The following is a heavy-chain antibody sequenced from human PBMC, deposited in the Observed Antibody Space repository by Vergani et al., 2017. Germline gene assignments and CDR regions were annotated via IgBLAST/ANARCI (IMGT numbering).Heavy chain of an antibody. V-gene: IGHV5-51*01. CDR1: GYSFTNYW. CDR2: IHPADSDT. D-gene: IGHD3-22*01. J-gene: IGHJ4*02. CDR3: ARLYGRDSSGSKYFDY. Sequence: EVQLVQSGAEVKKPGESLKISCQISGYSFTNYWIGWVRQMPGKGQECMGIIHPADSDTRYSPSFQGQVTISVDKSISTAYLQRSSLRASDSAMYYCARLYGRDSSGSKYFDYWGQGTLVTVSS.